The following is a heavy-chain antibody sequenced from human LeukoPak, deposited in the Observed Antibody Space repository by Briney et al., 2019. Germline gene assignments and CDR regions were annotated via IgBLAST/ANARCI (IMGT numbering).Heavy chain of an antibody. CDR1: GGSISTYY. V-gene: IGHV4-4*07. Sequence: SETLSLTCTVSGGSISTYYWTWIRQPAGRGLEWLGRIYSSGSTNYNPSLKSRVTMSVDTSKNQFSLKLSSVTAADTAVYYCARESSGWYHNYWGQGTLVTVSS. J-gene: IGHJ4*02. D-gene: IGHD6-19*01. CDR3: ARESSGWYHNY. CDR2: IYSSGST.